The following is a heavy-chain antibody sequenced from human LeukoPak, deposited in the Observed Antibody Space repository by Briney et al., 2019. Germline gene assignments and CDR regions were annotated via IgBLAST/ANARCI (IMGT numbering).Heavy chain of an antibody. J-gene: IGHJ4*02. Sequence: GGSLRLSCAASGFTFSTYAMSWVRQAPGKGLEWVSVVHGSGSDTYYADSVKGRFTISRDNSNNTLFLLMNSLRAEDTAVYYCAKDQVRYYDGSGFGFSDSWGQGTLVTVSS. CDR3: AKDQVRYYDGSGFGFSDS. D-gene: IGHD3-22*01. CDR1: GFTFSTYA. V-gene: IGHV3-23*01. CDR2: VHGSGSDT.